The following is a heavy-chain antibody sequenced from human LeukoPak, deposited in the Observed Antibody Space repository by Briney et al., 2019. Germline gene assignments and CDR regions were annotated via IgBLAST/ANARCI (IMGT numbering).Heavy chain of an antibody. CDR1: GGTFSSYA. J-gene: IGHJ4*02. Sequence: GASVKVPCKASGGTFSSYAIGWVRQAPGQGLEWMGGIIPIFGTANYAQKFQGRVTITADESTSTAYMELSSLRSEDTAVYYCARSWIRSGRVVGYFDFWGQGIPVTVSS. V-gene: IGHV1-69*13. CDR3: ARSWIRSGRVVGYFDF. CDR2: IIPIFGTA. D-gene: IGHD5-18*01.